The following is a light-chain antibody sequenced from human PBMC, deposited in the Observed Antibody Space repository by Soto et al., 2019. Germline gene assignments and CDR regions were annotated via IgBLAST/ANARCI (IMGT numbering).Light chain of an antibody. V-gene: IGKV1-39*01. J-gene: IGKJ1*01. Sequence: TQSPCTLSFSPWERSTLSFMASQSVRSYLNWYQQKPGKAPDLLIYTTTSLQSEVPSRFSGSGSETHFTLTITSLQPEDFATYFCQQTYSAPPWTFGPGTKVDIK. CDR3: QQTYSAPPWT. CDR1: QSVRSY. CDR2: TTT.